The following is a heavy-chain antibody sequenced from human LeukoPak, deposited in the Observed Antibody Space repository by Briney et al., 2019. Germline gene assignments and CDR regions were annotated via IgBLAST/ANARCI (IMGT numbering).Heavy chain of an antibody. CDR2: INHSGST. D-gene: IGHD2-2*01. CDR1: AGSFSGYY. J-gene: IGHJ4*02. Sequence: SETLSLTCAVYAGSFSGYYWSWIRQPPGKGLEWIGEINHSGSTKYNPSLKSRVTISVDTSKNQFSLKLSSVTAADTAVYYCARGSSTTSGGDYWGQGTLVTVSS. CDR3: ARGSSTTSGGDY. V-gene: IGHV4-34*01.